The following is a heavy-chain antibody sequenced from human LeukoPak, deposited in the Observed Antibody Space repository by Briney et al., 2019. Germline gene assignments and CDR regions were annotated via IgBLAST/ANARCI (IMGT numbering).Heavy chain of an antibody. D-gene: IGHD2-8*01. J-gene: IGHJ4*02. CDR3: TRVVNGGHFDY. Sequence: SETLSLTCSVSGASINNYYWTWIRQPPGKGLEWIGYVYHTGASGYHPSLRSRVAMSLDTSKNQVSLNLRSVTAADTAVYFCTRVVNGGHFDYWGQGTLVTVSS. CDR1: GASINNYY. V-gene: IGHV4-59*01. CDR2: VYHTGAS.